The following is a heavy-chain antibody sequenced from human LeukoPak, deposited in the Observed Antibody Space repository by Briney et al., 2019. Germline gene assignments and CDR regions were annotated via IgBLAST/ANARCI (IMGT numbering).Heavy chain of an antibody. CDR1: GFTFSSYS. J-gene: IGHJ4*02. V-gene: IGHV3-23*01. Sequence: GGSLRLSCAASGFTFSSYSMNWVRQAPGKGLEWVSAISGSGGSTYYADSVKGRFTISRDNSKNTLYLQMNSLRAEDTAAYYCAKEGGTSSGYFDYWGQGTLVTVSS. CDR2: ISGSGGST. D-gene: IGHD2-15*01. CDR3: AKEGGTSSGYFDY.